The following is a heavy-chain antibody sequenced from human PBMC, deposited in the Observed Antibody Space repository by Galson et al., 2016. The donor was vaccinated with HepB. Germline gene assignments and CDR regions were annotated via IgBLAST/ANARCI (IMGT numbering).Heavy chain of an antibody. Sequence: SLRLSCAASGFTFSKYAMYWVRQAPGKGLEWMAMISFDGSNAYYADSVKGRFTISRDNSMNTLYLQMNSLRAEDTAVYYCARDRRGSGWYIDYWGQGTLVTVSS. J-gene: IGHJ4*02. V-gene: IGHV3-30*04. CDR1: GFTFSKYA. D-gene: IGHD6-19*01. CDR3: ARDRRGSGWYIDY. CDR2: ISFDGSNA.